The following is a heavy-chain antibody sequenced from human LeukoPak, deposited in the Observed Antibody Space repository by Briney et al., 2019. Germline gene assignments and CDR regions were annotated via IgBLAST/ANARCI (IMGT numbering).Heavy chain of an antibody. CDR3: ARGSRSYYDSSGYAY. Sequence: SETLSLTCAVYGGSFSGYYWSWIRQPPGKGLEWIGEINHSGSTNYNPSLKSRVTISVDTSKNQFSLKLSSVTAADTAVYYCARGSRSYYDSSGYAYWGQGTLVTVSS. D-gene: IGHD3-22*01. CDR2: INHSGST. J-gene: IGHJ4*02. V-gene: IGHV4-34*01. CDR1: GGSFSGYY.